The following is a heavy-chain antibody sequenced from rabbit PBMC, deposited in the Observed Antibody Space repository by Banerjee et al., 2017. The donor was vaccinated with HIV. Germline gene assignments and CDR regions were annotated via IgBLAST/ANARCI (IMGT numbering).Heavy chain of an antibody. CDR2: IYTGSSGTT. Sequence: QEQLEESGGDLVKPEGSLTLTCTASGFSFSNKYVMCWVRQAPGKGLEWIACIYTGSSGTTYYASWAKGRFTISKISSTTVTLQMTSLTAADTATYFCARRVSGGSEYFNLWGQGTLVTVS. CDR3: ARRVSGGSEYFNL. CDR1: GFSFSNKYV. V-gene: IGHV1S45*01. J-gene: IGHJ4*01. D-gene: IGHD4-1*01.